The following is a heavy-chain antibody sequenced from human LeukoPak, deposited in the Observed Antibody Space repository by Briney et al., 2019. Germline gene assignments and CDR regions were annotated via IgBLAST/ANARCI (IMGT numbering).Heavy chain of an antibody. CDR3: ARGGSYSFDY. CDR2: INSDGSST. V-gene: IGHV3-74*01. Sequence: PGGSLRLSCAASGFTFSGHWMHWVRQDPGKGLVWVSRINSDGSSTSYADSVKGRFTISRDYAKNTLYLQMYSLRAEDTAVYYCARGGSYSFDYWGQRTLVTVSS. J-gene: IGHJ4*02. D-gene: IGHD1-26*01. CDR1: GFTFSGHW.